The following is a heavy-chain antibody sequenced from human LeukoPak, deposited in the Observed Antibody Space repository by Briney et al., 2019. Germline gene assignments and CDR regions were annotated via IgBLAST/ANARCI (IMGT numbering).Heavy chain of an antibody. D-gene: IGHD3-10*02. Sequence: QPGGSLRLSCAASGXTFSSYWMHWVRQAPGKGLVWVSRINSDGSSTSYADSVKGRFTISRDNAKSTLYLQMNSLRAEDTAVYYCARDVPLRYYYGMDVWGQRTTVTVSS. V-gene: IGHV3-74*01. CDR3: ARDVPLRYYYGMDV. CDR1: GXTFSSYW. CDR2: INSDGSST. J-gene: IGHJ6*02.